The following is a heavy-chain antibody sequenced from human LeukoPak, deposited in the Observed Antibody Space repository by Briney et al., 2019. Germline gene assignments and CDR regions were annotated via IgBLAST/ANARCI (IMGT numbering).Heavy chain of an antibody. CDR2: ISSSGSTI. CDR1: GFGFSRYW. V-gene: IGHV3-11*01. CDR3: AKEIRFGEFYFDY. J-gene: IGHJ4*02. Sequence: GGSLRLSCAASGFGFSRYWMHWIRQAPGRGLEWVSYISSSGSTIYYADSVKGRFTISRDNAKNSLYLQMNSLRAEDTAVYYCAKEIRFGEFYFDYWGQGTLVTVSS. D-gene: IGHD3-10*01.